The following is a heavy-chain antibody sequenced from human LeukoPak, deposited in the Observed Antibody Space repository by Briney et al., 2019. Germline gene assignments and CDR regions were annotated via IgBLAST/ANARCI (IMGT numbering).Heavy chain of an antibody. CDR3: ARDGWYYGSGSWYMDV. J-gene: IGHJ6*03. Sequence: GGSLRLSCVVSGFTVSSNYMSWVRQAPGKGLEWVSVIYSGGSTYYADSVKGRFTISRDNSKNTLYLQMNSLGAEDTAVYYCARDGWYYGSGSWYMDVWGKGTTVTVSS. D-gene: IGHD3-10*01. CDR1: GFTVSSNY. V-gene: IGHV3-53*01. CDR2: IYSGGST.